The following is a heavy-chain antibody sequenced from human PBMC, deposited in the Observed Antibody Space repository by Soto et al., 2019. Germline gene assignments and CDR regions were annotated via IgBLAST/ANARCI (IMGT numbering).Heavy chain of an antibody. CDR3: ASGIQLWLRRINNGYSG. V-gene: IGHV1-69*12. Sequence: QVQLVQSGAEVKKPESSVKVSCKAPGGTFSTYAISWVRQAPGQGLEWMGGIIPMFGTANYAQRFQDRVTITADESTNTVYMALSSLRSEDTAVYFCASGIQLWLRRINNGYSGWGQGTVVTVSS. J-gene: IGHJ4*02. CDR1: GGTFSTYA. D-gene: IGHD5-18*01. CDR2: IIPMFGTA.